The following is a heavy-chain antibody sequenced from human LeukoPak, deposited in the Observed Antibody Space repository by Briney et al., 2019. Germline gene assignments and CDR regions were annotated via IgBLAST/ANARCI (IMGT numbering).Heavy chain of an antibody. D-gene: IGHD3-3*01. CDR3: ARGGRNKYTSGDFAY. V-gene: IGHV4-34*01. CDR1: GRSLSGFF. CDR2: VNHSGAS. Sequence: PQTLSLTCAVSGRSLSGFFWSWIRQPPRKGLDWIGEVNHSGASNYKPSLKSRVTISVDTSRTQLSLMLTSVAAADKALYYCARGGRNKYTSGDFAYWGQGILVTVSS. J-gene: IGHJ4*02.